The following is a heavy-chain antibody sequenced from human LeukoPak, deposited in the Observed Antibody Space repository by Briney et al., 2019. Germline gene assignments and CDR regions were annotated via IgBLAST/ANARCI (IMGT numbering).Heavy chain of an antibody. V-gene: IGHV4-4*07. CDR1: GGSISSYY. J-gene: IGHJ4*02. CDR2: IYTSGST. Sequence: SETLSLTCTVSGGSISSYYWSWIRQPAGKGLEWIGRIYTSGSTNYNPSLKSRVTMSVDTSKNQFSLKLSSVTAADTAVYYCARDAESDDFWSGYYSYYFDYWGQGTLVTVSS. CDR3: ARDAESDDFWSGYYSYYFDY. D-gene: IGHD3-3*01.